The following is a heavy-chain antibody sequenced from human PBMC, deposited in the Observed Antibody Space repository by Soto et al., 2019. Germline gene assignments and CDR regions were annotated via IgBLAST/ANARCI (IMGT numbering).Heavy chain of an antibody. V-gene: IGHV3-23*01. Sequence: EVELLESGGGLVQPGGSLRLSCVASRFTFTSLAMSWVRRAPGKGLEWVAAISASGGATIHADSVKGRLTISRDNSKNTLYLQMNSLRAEDTAVYYCAKDVEGGSLFRGAFDYWGQGTQVTVSS. CDR1: RFTFTSLA. CDR2: ISASGGAT. D-gene: IGHD1-26*01. J-gene: IGHJ4*02. CDR3: AKDVEGGSLFRGAFDY.